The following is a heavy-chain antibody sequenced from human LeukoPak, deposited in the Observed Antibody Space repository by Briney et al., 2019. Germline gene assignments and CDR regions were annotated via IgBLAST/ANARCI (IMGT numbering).Heavy chain of an antibody. CDR2: ISYSGST. CDR3: ATMTTVTMYSYYFDS. D-gene: IGHD4-11*01. CDR1: GDSIDDSY. V-gene: IGHV4-59*01. J-gene: IGHJ4*02. Sequence: SETPSLTCTVSGDSIDDSYWSWIRQSPGKGLEWIGYISYSGSTNYNPSLKSRVTISFDTSKNQFSLRLTSVTAADTAVYSCATMTTVTMYSYYFDSWGQGTLVTVSS.